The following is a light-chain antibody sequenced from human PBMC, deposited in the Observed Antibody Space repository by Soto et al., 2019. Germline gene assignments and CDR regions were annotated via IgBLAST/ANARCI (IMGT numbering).Light chain of an antibody. CDR1: SSDVGGYNY. J-gene: IGLJ2*01. CDR2: DVS. CDR3: SSYTSSSTNVV. Sequence: QSALTQPASVSGSPGQSITISCTGTSSDVGGYNYVSWYQQHPGKAPKLMIYDVSNRPSGVSNLFSGSKSGNTASLTISGRQAEDEADYCCSSYTSSSTNVVFGGGTQLTVL. V-gene: IGLV2-14*01.